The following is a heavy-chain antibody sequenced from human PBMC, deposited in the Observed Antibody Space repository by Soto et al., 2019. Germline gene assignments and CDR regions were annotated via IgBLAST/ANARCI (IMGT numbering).Heavy chain of an antibody. CDR1: GFTFRNYW. Sequence: EVQLVESGGGLVQPGGSLRLSCVASGFTFRNYWMSWLRQAPGKGLEWVANTNQDGRERYSVDSVKGRFTISRDNAKNSMDLQMNNLRAEDTAVYYCGRDGSGYSTDWGQGTLVTVSS. CDR3: GRDGSGYSTD. D-gene: IGHD5-18*01. CDR2: TNQDGRER. V-gene: IGHV3-7*01. J-gene: IGHJ4*02.